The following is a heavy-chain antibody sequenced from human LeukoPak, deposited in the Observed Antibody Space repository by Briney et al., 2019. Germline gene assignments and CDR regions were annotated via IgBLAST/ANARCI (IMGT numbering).Heavy chain of an antibody. J-gene: IGHJ5*02. CDR1: GVSISSYY. CDR2: IYYSGST. CDR3: ARLAGDGDPPPDVLDP. D-gene: IGHD4-17*01. V-gene: IGHV4-59*01. Sequence: SETLSLTCTVSGVSISSYYWSWIRQPPGKGLEWIGYIYYSGSTNYNPSLKSRVTISVDTSKNQFSLKLSSVTAADTAVYYCARLAGDGDPPPDVLDPWGQGTLVTVSS.